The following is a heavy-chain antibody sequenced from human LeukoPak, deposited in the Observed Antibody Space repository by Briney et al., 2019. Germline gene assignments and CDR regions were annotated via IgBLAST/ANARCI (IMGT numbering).Heavy chain of an antibody. D-gene: IGHD3-10*01. CDR1: GGSISSSSYY. J-gene: IGHJ5*02. CDR2: IYYSGST. Sequence: SETLSLTCTVSGGSISSSSYYWGWIRRPPGKGLEWIGSIYYSGSTYYNPSLKSRVTISVDTSKNQFSLKLSSVTAADTAVYYCARQGVRGVIPNNWFDPWGQGTLVTVSS. V-gene: IGHV4-39*01. CDR3: ARQGVRGVIPNNWFDP.